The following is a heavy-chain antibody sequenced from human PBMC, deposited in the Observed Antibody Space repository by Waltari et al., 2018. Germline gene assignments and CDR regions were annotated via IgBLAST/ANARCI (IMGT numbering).Heavy chain of an antibody. V-gene: IGHV3-20*04. CDR2: INWDGSST. J-gene: IGHJ5*02. CDR3: ARVNSNYVNWFDP. D-gene: IGHD4-4*01. CDR1: GFPFDHYA. Sequence: EEQLVESGGGVVRPGGSLRLSCAASGFPFDHYAMAWVRQAPGKGLGWVSCINWDGSSTGYADSVKGRFTISRDNAKNSLHLHVNSLTAEDTAFYYCARVNSNYVNWFDPWGQGTLVIVSS.